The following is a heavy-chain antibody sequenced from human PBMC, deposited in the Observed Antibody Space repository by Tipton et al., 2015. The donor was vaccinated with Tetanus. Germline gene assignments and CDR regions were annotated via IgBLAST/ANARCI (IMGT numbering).Heavy chain of an antibody. CDR2: ISYDGSHK. V-gene: IGHV3-30*03. CDR3: VRDGGSSGWLAY. CDR1: GFTFSSYA. J-gene: IGHJ4*02. D-gene: IGHD6-19*01. Sequence: SLRLSCAASGFTFSSYAMHWVRQAPGKGLEWVAVISYDGSHKYYADSVKGRFSISRDNAKNTLYLQMNSLRVEDTAVYYCVRDGGSSGWLAYWGQGTLVTVSS.